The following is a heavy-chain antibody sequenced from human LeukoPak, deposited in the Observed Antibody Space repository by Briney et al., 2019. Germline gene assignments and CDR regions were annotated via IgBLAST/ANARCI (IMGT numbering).Heavy chain of an antibody. CDR3: ARAALTYCGGDCYYFDY. V-gene: IGHV4-61*02. CDR1: GGSISSGSYY. Sequence: SETLSLTCTVSGGSISSGSYYWSWIRQPAGKGLEWIGRIYTSGSTNYNPSLKSRVTISVDTSKNQFSLKLSSVTAADTAVYYCARAALTYCGGDCYYFDYWGQGTLVTVSS. CDR2: IYTSGST. D-gene: IGHD2-21*02. J-gene: IGHJ4*02.